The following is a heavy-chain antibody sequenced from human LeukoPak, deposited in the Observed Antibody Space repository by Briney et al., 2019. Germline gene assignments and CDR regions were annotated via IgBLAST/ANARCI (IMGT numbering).Heavy chain of an antibody. CDR2: ISSSGSII. CDR1: GFTFSDYY. J-gene: IGHJ4*02. Sequence: GGSLRLSCAASGFTFSDYYMNWIRQAPGKGLEWVSYISSSGSIIYYADSVKGRFTVSRDNAKNSLYLQVNSLRAEDTAVYYCAREMKDYDSSVFFDYWGQGTLVTVSS. V-gene: IGHV3-11*04. CDR3: AREMKDYDSSVFFDY. D-gene: IGHD3-22*01.